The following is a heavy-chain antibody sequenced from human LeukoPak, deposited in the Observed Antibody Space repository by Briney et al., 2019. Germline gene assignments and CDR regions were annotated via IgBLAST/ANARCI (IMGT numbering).Heavy chain of an antibody. CDR3: ARVNCYYDSSGCPFDY. J-gene: IGHJ4*02. V-gene: IGHV3-23*01. CDR1: GFTSSSYA. D-gene: IGHD3-22*01. CDR2: ISGSGGST. Sequence: GGSLRLSCAASGFTSSSYAMSWVRQAPGKGLEWVSAISGSGGSTYYADSVKGRFTISRDNSKNTLYLQMNSLRAEDTAVYYCARVNCYYDSSGCPFDYWGQGTLVTVSS.